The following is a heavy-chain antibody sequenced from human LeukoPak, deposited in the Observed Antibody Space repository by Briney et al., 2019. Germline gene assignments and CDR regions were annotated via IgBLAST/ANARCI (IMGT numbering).Heavy chain of an antibody. Sequence: SETLSLTCSVSGGSVTDYYWGWIRQPAGKGLEWIGRFYTSGSTNYNPALKSRVTMSVDTSQNLFSLTLSSVTAADTAVYYCSRDRRSDYNYYYMDVWGKGTTVTVSS. CDR2: FYTSGST. D-gene: IGHD4/OR15-4a*01. V-gene: IGHV4-4*07. CDR3: SRDRRSDYNYYYMDV. CDR1: GGSVTDYY. J-gene: IGHJ6*03.